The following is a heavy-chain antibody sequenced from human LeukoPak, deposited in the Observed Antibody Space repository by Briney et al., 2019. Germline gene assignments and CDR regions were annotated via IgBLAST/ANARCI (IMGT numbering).Heavy chain of an antibody. D-gene: IGHD3-3*01. J-gene: IGHJ4*02. CDR3: ARRYYDFWSGYYPHFDY. CDR1: GLTFSTYR. V-gene: IGHV3-7*01. CDR2: IKQDGSEK. Sequence: GGSLRLSCAASGLTFSTYRMSWVSQAPGNGLEWVANIKQDGSEKHYVDSVKGRFTIYRDNAKNSLYLQMNSLRAEDTAVYYCARRYYDFWSGYYPHFDYWGQGTLVTVSS.